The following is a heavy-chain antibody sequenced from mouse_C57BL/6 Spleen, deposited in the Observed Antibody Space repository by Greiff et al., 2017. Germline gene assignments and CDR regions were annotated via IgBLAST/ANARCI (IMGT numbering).Heavy chain of an antibody. J-gene: IGHJ4*01. CDR3: ARQGYYGHMDY. V-gene: IGHV5-6*01. Sequence: EVQRVESGGDLVKPGGSLKLSCAASGFTFSSYGMSWVRQTPDKRLEWVATISSGGSYTYYPDSVKGRFTISRDNAKNTLYLQMSSLKSEDTAMYYCARQGYYGHMDYWGQGTSVTVSS. CDR2: ISSGGSYT. CDR1: GFTFSSYG. D-gene: IGHD1-1*02.